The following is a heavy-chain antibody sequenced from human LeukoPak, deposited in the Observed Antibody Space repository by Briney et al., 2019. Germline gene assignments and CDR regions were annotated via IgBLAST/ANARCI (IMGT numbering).Heavy chain of an antibody. Sequence: TGGSLRLSCAASGFTVSSNYLSWVRQAPGKGLEWVSVIYSGDSTSYADSVKGRFTLSRDNSKNTLYLQMNSLRADDTAVYYCASGRGRRMDVWGQGTTVTVSS. CDR1: GFTVSSNY. CDR2: IYSGDST. V-gene: IGHV3-66*01. CDR3: ASGRGRRMDV. D-gene: IGHD1-1*01. J-gene: IGHJ6*02.